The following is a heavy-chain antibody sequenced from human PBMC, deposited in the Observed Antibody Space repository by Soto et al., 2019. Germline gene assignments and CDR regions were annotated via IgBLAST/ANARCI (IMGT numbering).Heavy chain of an antibody. CDR3: GRDQSGTGYYVDWFDP. Sequence: GASVKVSCKASGYTFSGHGIHWLRQAPGQRPEWLGWINAGNSKTYYSEKFEGRVTFTRDTVATTVNMELTSLTSEDTAVYYCGRDQSGTGYYVDWFDPWGQGTLVTASS. D-gene: IGHD3-10*02. CDR1: GYTFSGHG. J-gene: IGHJ5*02. V-gene: IGHV1-3*01. CDR2: INAGNSKT.